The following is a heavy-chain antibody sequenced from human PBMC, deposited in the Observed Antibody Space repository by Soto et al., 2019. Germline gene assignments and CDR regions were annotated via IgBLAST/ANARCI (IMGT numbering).Heavy chain of an antibody. CDR3: ASSLVDCSGGSCYWDAFDI. Sequence: GGSLRLSCAASGFTFSSYGMHWVRQAPGKGLEWVAVIWYDGSNKYYADSVKGRFTISRDNSKNTLYLQMNSLRAEDTAVYYCASSLVDCSGGSCYWDAFDIWGQGTMVTVSS. J-gene: IGHJ3*02. D-gene: IGHD2-15*01. CDR2: IWYDGSNK. V-gene: IGHV3-33*01. CDR1: GFTFSSYG.